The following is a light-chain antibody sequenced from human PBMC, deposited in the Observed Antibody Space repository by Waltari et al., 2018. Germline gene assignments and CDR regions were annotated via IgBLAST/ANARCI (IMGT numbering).Light chain of an antibody. CDR2: GAS. V-gene: IGKV4-1*01. Sequence: DIVLIEALDSPAASVGAGATINCKSRQSLLYSSNNKTYLGWDQQKPGQPPKQLIYGASTRESGVPDRITGSGSRTDFTLTISSLQAEDGAVYYCQQYYSAPLTFGGGTKVEIK. CDR1: QSLLYSSNNKTY. J-gene: IGKJ4*01. CDR3: QQYYSAPLT.